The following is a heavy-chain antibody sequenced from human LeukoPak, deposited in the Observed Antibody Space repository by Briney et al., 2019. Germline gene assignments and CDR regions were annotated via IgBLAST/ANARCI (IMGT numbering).Heavy chain of an antibody. CDR2: ISHGGST. D-gene: IGHD2-8*02. V-gene: IGHV4-4*02. J-gene: IGHJ4*02. CDR1: GDSISGANW. Sequence: PSETLSLTCAVSGDSISGANWWNWVRQSPGKGLDWIGEISHGGSTKYNPSLKNRATILKDNSKNQFSLKLNSVTAADTAVYFCTRSPGWWSLDYWGQGALVTVSS. CDR3: TRSPGWWSLDY.